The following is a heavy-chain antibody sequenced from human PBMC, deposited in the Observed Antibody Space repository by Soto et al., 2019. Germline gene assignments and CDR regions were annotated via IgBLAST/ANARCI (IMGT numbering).Heavy chain of an antibody. D-gene: IGHD3-3*01. CDR2: ITSSGGTT. CDR1: GFTFSSYT. J-gene: IGHJ6*02. CDR3: AKDRGGRAIFGVVIIDGMDV. V-gene: IGHV3-23*01. Sequence: EVQLLESGGGLVPPGGSLRLSCAASGFTFSSYTMNWVRQAPGKGLEWVSAITSSGGTTYYADSVKGRFTVSRDNSENTLYLQMNGLIAEDTAEYYCAKDRGGRAIFGVVIIDGMDVWGQGTTVTVSS.